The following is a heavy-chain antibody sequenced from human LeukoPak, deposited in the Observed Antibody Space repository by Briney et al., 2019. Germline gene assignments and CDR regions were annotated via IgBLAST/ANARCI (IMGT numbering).Heavy chain of an antibody. J-gene: IGHJ6*03. Sequence: GGSLRLSCAASGFTFSSYWMSWVRQAPGKGLEWVSAISGSGGSTYYADSVKGRFTISRDNSKNTLYLQMNSLRAEDTAVYYCANIAAAGYYYYYYMDVWGKGTTVTVSS. CDR1: GFTFSSYW. D-gene: IGHD6-6*01. CDR2: ISGSGGST. CDR3: ANIAAAGYYYYYYMDV. V-gene: IGHV3-23*01.